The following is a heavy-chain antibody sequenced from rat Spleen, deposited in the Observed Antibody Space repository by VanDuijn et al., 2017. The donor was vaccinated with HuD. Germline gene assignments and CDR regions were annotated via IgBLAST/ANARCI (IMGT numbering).Heavy chain of an antibody. D-gene: IGHD1-9*01. CDR2: IIYDGSST. Sequence: EVQLVESGGGLVQPGRSLKFSCAASGFTFSDYAMAWVRQAPKKGLEWVATIIYDGSSTYYRDSVKGRFTISRDNAKSTLSLQMDSLRSEDTATYYCARRHYGYTDYFDYWGQGVMVTVSS. CDR1: GFTFSDYA. CDR3: ARRHYGYTDYFDY. V-gene: IGHV5-17*01. J-gene: IGHJ2*01.